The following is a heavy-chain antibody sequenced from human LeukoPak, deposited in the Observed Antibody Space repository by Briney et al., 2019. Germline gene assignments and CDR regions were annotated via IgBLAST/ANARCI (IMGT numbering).Heavy chain of an antibody. Sequence: GGSLRLSCAASGFTFSSYGMHWVRQAPGKGLEWVAVIWYDGSRKYYADSVKGRFTISRDNSKNTLYLQMNSLRAEDTAVYYCARKYSSSWYVDYWGQGTLVTVSS. D-gene: IGHD6-13*01. CDR1: GFTFSSYG. CDR2: IWYDGSRK. CDR3: ARKYSSSWYVDY. J-gene: IGHJ4*02. V-gene: IGHV3-33*01.